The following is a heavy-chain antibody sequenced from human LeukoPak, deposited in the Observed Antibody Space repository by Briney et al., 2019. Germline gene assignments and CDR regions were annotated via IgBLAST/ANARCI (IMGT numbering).Heavy chain of an antibody. CDR2: IKSKTDGGTT. CDR1: GFPFSGYY. CDR3: TSIVVVPAAEHQTIVVVVAANDY. J-gene: IGHJ4*02. D-gene: IGHD2-15*01. Sequence: GGSLRLSCAASGFPFSGYYMSWIRQAPGKGLEWVGRIKSKTDGGTTDYAAPVKGRFTISRDDSKNTLYLQMNSLKTEDTAVYYCTSIVVVPAAEHQTIVVVVAANDYWGQGTLVTVSS. V-gene: IGHV3-15*01.